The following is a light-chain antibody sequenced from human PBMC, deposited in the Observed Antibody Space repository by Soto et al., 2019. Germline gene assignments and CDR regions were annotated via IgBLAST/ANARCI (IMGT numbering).Light chain of an antibody. CDR1: ETITGRS. Sequence: IVLTQSPGTLSLSPGERATLSCRTSETITGRSLAWYQQKPGQAPRVLITSISNRATGIPDRFSGSGSGADFTLTFTRLEPEDSAVYYCQQFQNSRTFGQGTRVEI. V-gene: IGKV3-20*01. CDR3: QQFQNSRT. J-gene: IGKJ1*01. CDR2: SIS.